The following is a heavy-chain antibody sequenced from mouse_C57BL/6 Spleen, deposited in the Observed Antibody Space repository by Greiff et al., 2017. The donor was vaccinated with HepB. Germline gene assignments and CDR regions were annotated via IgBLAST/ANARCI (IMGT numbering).Heavy chain of an antibody. J-gene: IGHJ1*03. CDR1: GYTFTDYN. CDR3: ASGSYYGNYGYFDV. V-gene: IGHV1-18*01. CDR2: INPNNGGT. D-gene: IGHD2-1*01. Sequence: VQLKESGPELVKPGASVKIPCKASGYTFTDYNMDWVKQSHGKSLEWIGDINPNNGGTIYNQKFKGKATLTVDKSSSTAYMELRSLTSEDTAVYYCASGSYYGNYGYFDVWGTGTTVTVSS.